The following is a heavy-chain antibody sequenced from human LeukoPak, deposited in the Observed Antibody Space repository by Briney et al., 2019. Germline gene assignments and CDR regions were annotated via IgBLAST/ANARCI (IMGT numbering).Heavy chain of an antibody. CDR1: GFIFSHYW. J-gene: IGHJ4*02. CDR3: ARPYSGHDYVGGFEY. V-gene: IGHV3-7*01. D-gene: IGHD5-12*01. CDR2: INRDGSEK. Sequence: GGSLRLSCGTSGFIFSHYWMSWVRQAPGKGLEWVANINRDGSEKYYVDSVKGRFTISRDNAKNSLDLQMNSLSAEDTAVYYCARPYSGHDYVGGFEYWGQGTLVTVSS.